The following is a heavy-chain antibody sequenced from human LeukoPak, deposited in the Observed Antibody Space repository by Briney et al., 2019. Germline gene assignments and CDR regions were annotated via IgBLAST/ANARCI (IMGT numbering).Heavy chain of an antibody. Sequence: PGGSLRLSCAASGFAFSTYAMHWVRQAPGKGLEWVSAISGSGGSTYYADSVKGRFTISRDNSKSTLSLQMNSLRAEDTAIYYCATYRQVLLPFESWGQGTLVTVSS. V-gene: IGHV3-23*01. CDR2: ISGSGGST. J-gene: IGHJ5*01. CDR3: ATYRQVLLPFES. D-gene: IGHD2-8*02. CDR1: GFAFSTYA.